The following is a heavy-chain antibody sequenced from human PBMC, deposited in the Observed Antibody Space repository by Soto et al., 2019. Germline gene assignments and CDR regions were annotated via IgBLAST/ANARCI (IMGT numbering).Heavy chain of an antibody. Sequence: LSLTCTVSGGSISSGGYYWSWIRQHPGKGLEWIGYIYYSGSTYYNPSLKSRVTISVDTSKNQFSLKLSSVTAADTAVYYCARFWSGSFFDYWGQGTLVTVSS. CDR2: IYYSGST. V-gene: IGHV4-31*03. CDR1: GGSISSGGYY. CDR3: ARFWSGSFFDY. J-gene: IGHJ4*02. D-gene: IGHD3-3*01.